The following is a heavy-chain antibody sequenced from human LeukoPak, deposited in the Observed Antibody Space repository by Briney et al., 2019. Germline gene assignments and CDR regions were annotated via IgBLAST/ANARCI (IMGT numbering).Heavy chain of an antibody. CDR2: FSDSGST. D-gene: IGHD3-10*01. J-gene: IGHJ6*03. CDR3: ATHRGLYYYYYMDV. CDR1: GDSISSSNYY. Sequence: PSETLSLTCTVTGDSISSSNYYWAWIRQPPGKGLEWIGSFSDSGSTYYNPSLKSRVTISVDKSKNQFSLKLSSVTAADTAVYYCATHRGLYYYYYMDVWGKGTTVTVSS. V-gene: IGHV4-39*07.